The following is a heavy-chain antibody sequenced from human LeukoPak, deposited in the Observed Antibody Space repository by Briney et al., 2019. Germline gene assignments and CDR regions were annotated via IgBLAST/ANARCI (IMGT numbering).Heavy chain of an antibody. J-gene: IGHJ4*02. D-gene: IGHD4-23*01. CDR2: ISYTWRT. CDR1: GDSINSGDYH. CDR3: ARRLGGNGGLDY. V-gene: IGHV4-30-4*08. Sequence: PSQTLSLTCTVSGDSINSGDYHWTWVRQPPGKGLEWIGYISYTWRTYYNPSLNSRLTISIDTSKNHFSLRLTSVTAADTAVYYCARRLGGNGGLDYWGQGTLVTVSS.